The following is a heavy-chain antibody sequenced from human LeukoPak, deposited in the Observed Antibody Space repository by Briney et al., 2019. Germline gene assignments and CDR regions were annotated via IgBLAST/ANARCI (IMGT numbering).Heavy chain of an antibody. Sequence: SETLSLTCTVSGGSISSSSYYWGWIRQPPGKGLEWIGSIYYSGSTYYNPSLKSRVTISVDTSKNQFSLKLSSVTAADTAVYYCARAYDFSRWFDPWGQGTLVTVSS. V-gene: IGHV4-39*01. J-gene: IGHJ5*02. CDR1: GGSISSSSYY. D-gene: IGHD3-3*01. CDR2: IYYSGST. CDR3: ARAYDFSRWFDP.